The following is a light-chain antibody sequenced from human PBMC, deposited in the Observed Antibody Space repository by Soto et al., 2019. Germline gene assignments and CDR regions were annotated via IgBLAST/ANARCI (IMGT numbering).Light chain of an antibody. CDR3: QAWDITTVP. Sequence: SYELTQPPSVSVSPGQTASITCSGDELGNKYTCWYQQKPGQSPVLVIYQNNKRPSGIPERFSGSKSGNTATLTISGTQSMDEADYYCQAWDITTVPFGGGTKLTVL. J-gene: IGLJ2*01. V-gene: IGLV3-1*01. CDR2: QNN. CDR1: ELGNKY.